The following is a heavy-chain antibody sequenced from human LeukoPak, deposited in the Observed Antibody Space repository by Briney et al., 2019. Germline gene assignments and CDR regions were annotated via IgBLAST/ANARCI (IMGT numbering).Heavy chain of an antibody. Sequence: GGSLRLSCAASGFTFSNYGFHWVRQAPGKGLEWVTLIWYDGSNKYYADSVKGRFTISRDNSKNTLYLQMSSLRADDTAVYYCTKGGWGTVLDYWGQGTLVTVSS. CDR3: TKGGWGTVLDY. J-gene: IGHJ4*02. CDR2: IWYDGSNK. D-gene: IGHD3-10*01. CDR1: GFTFSNYG. V-gene: IGHV3-33*06.